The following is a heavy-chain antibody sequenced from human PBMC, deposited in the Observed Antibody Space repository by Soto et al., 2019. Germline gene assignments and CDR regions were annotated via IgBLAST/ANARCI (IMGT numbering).Heavy chain of an antibody. Sequence: GASVKVSCKASGGTFSSNAISWVRQAPGQGLEWMGGIIPIFGTANYAQKFQGRVTITADESTSTAYMELSSLRSEDAAVYYCATLIHVDTAMVTPFDYWGQGTLVTVSS. CDR3: ATLIHVDTAMVTPFDY. D-gene: IGHD5-18*01. V-gene: IGHV1-69*13. CDR2: IIPIFGTA. CDR1: GGTFSSNA. J-gene: IGHJ4*02.